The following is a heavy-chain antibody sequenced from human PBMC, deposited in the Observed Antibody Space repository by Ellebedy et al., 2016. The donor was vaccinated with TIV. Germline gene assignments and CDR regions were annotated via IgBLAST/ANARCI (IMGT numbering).Heavy chain of an antibody. V-gene: IGHV4-31*03. Sequence: MPSETLSLTCTVSGDSISSGDYSLSWIRRHPGKGLEWIGYIYYSGSTYYNPSLKSRVTISVDTSKNQFSLRLTSVTAADTAVYYCARDRYDYYFDYWGQGTLVTVSS. CDR1: GDSISSGDYS. CDR3: ARDRYDYYFDY. D-gene: IGHD4/OR15-4a*01. J-gene: IGHJ4*02. CDR2: IYYSGST.